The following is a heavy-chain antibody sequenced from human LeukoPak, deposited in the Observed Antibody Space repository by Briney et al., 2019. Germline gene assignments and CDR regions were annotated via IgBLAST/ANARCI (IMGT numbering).Heavy chain of an antibody. CDR3: VRIADDGFDA. D-gene: IGHD2-15*01. Sequence: PGGSLRLSCAASGFTFSNFWLHWVRQAPGKGLVWVSCIHGDGFTTSFADSVKGRFTISRDNAKNTLYLQLNSLRADDTAVYFCVRIADDGFDAWGQGTMVTVSS. V-gene: IGHV3-74*01. CDR1: GFTFSNFW. J-gene: IGHJ3*01. CDR2: IHGDGFTT.